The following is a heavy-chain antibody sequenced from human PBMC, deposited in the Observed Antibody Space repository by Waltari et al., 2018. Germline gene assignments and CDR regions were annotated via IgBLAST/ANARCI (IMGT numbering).Heavy chain of an antibody. CDR2: IIPIFGTA. D-gene: IGHD3-16*01. Sequence: QVQLVQSGAEVKKPGSSVKVSCKASGGTFSSYAISWVRQAPGQGLEWMGGIIPIFGTATYARKCQGRVTITADESTGTAYMELSSLRSEDTAVYYCARYSLGGEPRVLDYWGQGTLVTVSS. CDR1: GGTFSSYA. CDR3: ARYSLGGEPRVLDY. J-gene: IGHJ4*02. V-gene: IGHV1-69*01.